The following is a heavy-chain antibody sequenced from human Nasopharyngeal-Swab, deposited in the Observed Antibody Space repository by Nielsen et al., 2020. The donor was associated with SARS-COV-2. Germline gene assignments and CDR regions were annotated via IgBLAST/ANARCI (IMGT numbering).Heavy chain of an antibody. J-gene: IGHJ5*02. Sequence: SQTLSLTCAVYGGSFSGYYWSWIRQPPRKGLEWIGEINHSGSTNYNPSLKSRVTISVDTSKNQFSLKLNSVTAADTAVYYCARGRLRYFDWLPRGGYWFDPWGQGTLVTVSS. CDR1: GGSFSGYY. D-gene: IGHD3-9*01. CDR3: ARGRLRYFDWLPRGGYWFDP. V-gene: IGHV4-34*01. CDR2: INHSGST.